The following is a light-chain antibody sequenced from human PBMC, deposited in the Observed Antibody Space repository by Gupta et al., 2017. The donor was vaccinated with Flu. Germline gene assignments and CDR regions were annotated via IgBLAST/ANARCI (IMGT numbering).Light chain of an antibody. CDR1: ALLKKC. V-gene: IGLV3-10*01. J-gene: IGLJ2*01. CDR2: EDK. Sequence: ELTQPPSVAVSPRQAARSTCAGHALLKKCSYWYQQKSGQAPVLVIFEDKKRPSDIPARVSGSRSGTMATLIITGALVEDEADYYCYSTYNRGNNYRVFGGGTKLTVL. CDR3: YSTYNRGNNYRV.